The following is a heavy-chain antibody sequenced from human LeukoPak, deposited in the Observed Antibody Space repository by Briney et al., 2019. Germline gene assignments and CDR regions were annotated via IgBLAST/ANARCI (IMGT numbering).Heavy chain of an antibody. Sequence: ASVKVSCKASGYTFTSYDINWVRQATGQGLELMGWMNPNSGNTGYAKKFQGRVTMTRNTSISTAYMELSSLRSEDTAVYYCARGWYFMDSAPPLDYWGQGTLVTVSS. CDR3: ARGWYFMDSAPPLDY. V-gene: IGHV1-8*01. D-gene: IGHD6-13*01. CDR1: GYTFTSYD. J-gene: IGHJ4*02. CDR2: MNPNSGNT.